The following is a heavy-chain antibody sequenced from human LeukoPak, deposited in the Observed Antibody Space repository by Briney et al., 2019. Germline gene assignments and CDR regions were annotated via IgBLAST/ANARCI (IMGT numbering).Heavy chain of an antibody. Sequence: SETLSLTCAVSGYSISSGYYWGWIRQPPGKGLEWIGSTYHSGSTYYNPSLKSRVTISVDPSKNQFSLKLSSVTAADTAVYYCAREFGEGYFDYWGQGTLVTVSS. J-gene: IGHJ4*02. CDR2: TYHSGST. V-gene: IGHV4-38-2*02. D-gene: IGHD3-10*01. CDR3: AREFGEGYFDY. CDR1: GYSISSGYY.